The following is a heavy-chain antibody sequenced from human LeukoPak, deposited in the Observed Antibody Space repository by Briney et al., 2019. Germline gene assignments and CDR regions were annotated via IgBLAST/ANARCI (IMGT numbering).Heavy chain of an antibody. D-gene: IGHD3-10*01. CDR3: ARVYYGRSYDYWYFDL. CDR2: INHSGST. V-gene: IGHV4-34*01. Sequence: SETLSLTCAVYGGSFSGYYWSWIRQPPGKGLEWIGEINHSGSTNYNPSLKSRVTISVDTSKNQFSLKLSSVTAADTAVYFCARVYYGRSYDYWYFDLWGRGTLVTVSS. J-gene: IGHJ2*01. CDR1: GGSFSGYY.